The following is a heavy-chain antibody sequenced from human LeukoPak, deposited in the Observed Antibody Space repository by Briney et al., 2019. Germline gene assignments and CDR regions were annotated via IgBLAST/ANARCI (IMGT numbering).Heavy chain of an antibody. V-gene: IGHV1-18*01. D-gene: IGHD4-17*01. CDR2: INTDNGDT. CDR1: GFTFTNYG. CDR3: ARGGRFPATVTLDY. J-gene: IGHJ4*02. Sequence: ASVKVSCKASGFTFTNYGLSWVRQAPGQGLEWMGWINTDNGDTNYAQRVQDRVTMTTDTSTSTAYMELRSLRSDDTAVYYCARGGRFPATVTLDYWGQGTLVTVSS.